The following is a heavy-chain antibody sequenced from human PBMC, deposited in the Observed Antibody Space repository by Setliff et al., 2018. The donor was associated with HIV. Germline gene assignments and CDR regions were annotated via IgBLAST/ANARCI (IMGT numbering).Heavy chain of an antibody. D-gene: IGHD3-22*01. J-gene: IGHJ4*02. Sequence: GASVKVSCKASGGTFSSYAISWVRQAPGQGLEWMGGIIPFLGTTNYAQQFQGRVAITTDESTNTVYMELRSLRSEDTAVYYCATYHYYDSSAYYVVLYYFEYWGQGTLVTVSS. CDR1: GGTFSSYA. V-gene: IGHV1-69*05. CDR3: ATYHYYDSSAYYVVLYYFEY. CDR2: IIPFLGTT.